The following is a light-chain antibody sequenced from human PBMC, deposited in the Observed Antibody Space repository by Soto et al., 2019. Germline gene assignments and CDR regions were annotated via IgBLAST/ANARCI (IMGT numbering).Light chain of an antibody. V-gene: IGLV2-14*01. CDR3: FSFTTDWPHG. Sequence: QSVLTQPASVSGSPGQSITISCTGSSSDIGAYNYVSWFQQYPGKAPKLIISEVSNRPSGVSNRFSGSKSGTAASLTISGLQTEDEADYFCFSFTTDWPHGFGTGTKVTGL. CDR1: SSDIGAYNY. J-gene: IGLJ1*01. CDR2: EVS.